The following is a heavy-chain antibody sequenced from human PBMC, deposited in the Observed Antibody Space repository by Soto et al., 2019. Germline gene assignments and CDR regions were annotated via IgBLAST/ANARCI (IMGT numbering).Heavy chain of an antibody. J-gene: IGHJ6*03. Sequence: GASVKVSCKASGYTFTSYDINWVRQATGQGLEWMGWMNPNSGNTGYAQKFQGRVTMTRNTSISTAYMELSSLRSEDTAVYYCARVERFLNYYYYYYMDVWGKGTTVTVSS. CDR2: MNPNSGNT. CDR1: GYTFTSYD. V-gene: IGHV1-8*01. D-gene: IGHD3-3*01. CDR3: ARVERFLNYYYYYYMDV.